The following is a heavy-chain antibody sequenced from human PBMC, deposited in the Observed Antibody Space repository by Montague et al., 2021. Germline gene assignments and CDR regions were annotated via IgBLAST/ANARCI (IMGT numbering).Heavy chain of an antibody. CDR1: GFLFSRDF. J-gene: IGHJ4*02. D-gene: IGHD5-12*01. CDR2: IRPDGSET. V-gene: IGHV3-7*05. CDR3: VTETFWLFDH. Sequence: SLRLSCAASGFLFSRDFMTWVRQAPGRGLESVAKIRPDGSETFYMDSVRGRFSISRDNAQNFLYLQMNSLRVEDTAVYYCVTETFWLFDHWGQGALVTVS.